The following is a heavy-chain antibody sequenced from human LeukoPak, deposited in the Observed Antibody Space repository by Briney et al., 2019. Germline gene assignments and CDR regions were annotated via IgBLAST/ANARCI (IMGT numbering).Heavy chain of an antibody. CDR3: AKPIAAAGYYFDY. Sequence: GGSLRPSCVASGFNFNNYDLHWVRQAPGKGLEWVSVISGSGGSTYYADSVKGRFTISRDNSKNTLYLQMNSLRAEDTAVYYCAKPIAAAGYYFDYWGQGTLVTVSS. J-gene: IGHJ4*02. CDR2: ISGSGGST. V-gene: IGHV3-23*01. CDR1: GFNFNNYD. D-gene: IGHD6-13*01.